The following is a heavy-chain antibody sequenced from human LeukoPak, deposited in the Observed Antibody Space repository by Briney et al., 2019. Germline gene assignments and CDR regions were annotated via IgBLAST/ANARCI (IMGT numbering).Heavy chain of an antibody. Sequence: ASVKVSCKASGYTFTSYYMHWVRQAPGQGLEWMGIINPSGGSTSYAQKFQGRVTMTRNTSISTAYMELSSLRSEDTAVYYCATQRRGGTPSYYMDVWGKGTTVTISS. D-gene: IGHD2-15*01. CDR2: INPSGGST. V-gene: IGHV1-46*01. CDR3: ATQRRGGTPSYYMDV. CDR1: GYTFTSYY. J-gene: IGHJ6*03.